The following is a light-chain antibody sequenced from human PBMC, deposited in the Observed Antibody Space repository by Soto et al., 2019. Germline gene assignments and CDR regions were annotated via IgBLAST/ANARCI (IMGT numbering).Light chain of an antibody. Sequence: QSALTQPASVSGSPGQSITISCTGTSSDVGTYNYVSWYQQHPGKAPKLLIFEVTNRPSGVSNRFSGSKSGNTASLTISGLQAEDEADYYCSSYTGINTVVFGGGTKLTVL. CDR2: EVT. J-gene: IGLJ2*01. V-gene: IGLV2-14*01. CDR1: SSDVGTYNY. CDR3: SSYTGINTVV.